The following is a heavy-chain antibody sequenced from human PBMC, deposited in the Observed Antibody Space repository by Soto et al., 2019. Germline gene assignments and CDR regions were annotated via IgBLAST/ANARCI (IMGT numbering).Heavy chain of an antibody. J-gene: IGHJ4*02. Sequence: VGSLRLSCVASGFNFSNFDMNWVRQAPGRGLEWISLISERGITITYADSVRSRFTVSRDNAQSSLYLQMDRLTVEDTGVYYCARGGVVWGRGVLVTVSS. CDR2: ISERGITI. CDR3: ARGGVV. CDR1: GFNFSNFD. D-gene: IGHD2-8*01. V-gene: IGHV3-48*03.